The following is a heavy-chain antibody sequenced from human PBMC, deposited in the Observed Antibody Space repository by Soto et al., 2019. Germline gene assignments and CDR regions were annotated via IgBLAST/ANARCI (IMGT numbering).Heavy chain of an antibody. CDR2: ISGGGGST. J-gene: IGHJ4*02. CDR1: GFTFSSYD. D-gene: IGHD3-10*01. V-gene: IGHV3-23*01. CDR3: AKGERSDSGRY. Sequence: EVQLLESGGGLVQPGGSLRVSCEASGFTFSSYDMNWVRQAPGKGLEWVSGISGGGGSTHYADSVKGRFTISRDNSRNNVYLQMNSLRADDTAVYYCAKGERSDSGRYWGQGTLVTVSS.